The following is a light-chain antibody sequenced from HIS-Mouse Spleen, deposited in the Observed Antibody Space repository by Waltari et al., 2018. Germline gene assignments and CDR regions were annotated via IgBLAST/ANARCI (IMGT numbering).Light chain of an antibody. CDR1: SSNIGNTY. V-gene: IGLV1-51*01. Sequence: SVLTQPPSVSAAPGQKVTISCSGSSSNIGNTYVSWYQQPPGTAPKLLIYDNNKRPSGIPDRFSGSKSGTSATLGITGLQTGDEADYYCGTWDSSLSAWVFGGGTKLTVL. J-gene: IGLJ3*02. CDR2: DNN. CDR3: GTWDSSLSAWV.